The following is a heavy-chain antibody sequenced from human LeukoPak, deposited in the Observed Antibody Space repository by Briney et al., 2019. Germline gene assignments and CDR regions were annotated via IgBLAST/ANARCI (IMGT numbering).Heavy chain of an antibody. CDR1: GFTFSSYW. J-gene: IGHJ4*02. D-gene: IGHD3-10*01. Sequence: PGGSLRLSCAASGFTFSSYWMSWVRQAPGKGLEWVANIKQDGSEKYYVDSVKGRFTISRDNAKNSLYLQMNSLRAEDTAVYYCARGSSYYGRLPLYFDYWGQGTLVTVSS. CDR3: ARGSSYYGRLPLYFDY. V-gene: IGHV3-7*01. CDR2: IKQDGSEK.